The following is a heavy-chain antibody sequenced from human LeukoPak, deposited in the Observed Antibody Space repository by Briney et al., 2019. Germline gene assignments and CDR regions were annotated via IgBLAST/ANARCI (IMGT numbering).Heavy chain of an antibody. CDR1: GFTFSSYA. V-gene: IGHV3-23*01. D-gene: IGHD3-22*01. J-gene: IGHJ6*02. CDR2: IDGSGGST. Sequence: GGSLRLSCVASGFTFSSYAMSWFRQAPGRGLEWVSAIDGSGGSTYYADSVKGRFTISRDNSKNTLYLQMNSLRAEDTAVYYCARGNYYDSSGYPMDVWGQGTTVTVSS. CDR3: ARGNYYDSSGYPMDV.